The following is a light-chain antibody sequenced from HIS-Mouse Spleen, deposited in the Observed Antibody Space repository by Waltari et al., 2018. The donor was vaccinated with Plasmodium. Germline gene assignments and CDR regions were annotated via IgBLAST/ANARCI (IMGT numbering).Light chain of an antibody. CDR3: YSTDSSGNHRV. V-gene: IGLV3-10*01. CDR2: EDS. CDR1: ALPKKY. J-gene: IGLJ3*02. Sequence: SYELTQPPSVSVSPGQTARTTCPGDALPKKYAYWYQQKSGQTPVLVSYEDSKRPPGSPGGFSGSSSGTMATWTISGAQVEDEADYYCYSTDSSGNHRVFGGGTKLTVL.